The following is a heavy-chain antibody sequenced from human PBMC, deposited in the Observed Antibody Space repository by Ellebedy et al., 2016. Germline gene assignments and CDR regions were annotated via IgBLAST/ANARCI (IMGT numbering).Heavy chain of an antibody. V-gene: IGHV4-61*02. CDR1: GGSITSGSYY. CDR2: VYASGST. Sequence: SETLSLXCTVSGGSITSGSYYWTWIRQPAGKGLEWIGRVYASGSTDYNPSLRSRVTMSVDTSKNQFSLRMTSVTAADTAMYYCARGHSTGWYYFDYWGQGTLVTVSS. D-gene: IGHD6-19*01. J-gene: IGHJ4*02. CDR3: ARGHSTGWYYFDY.